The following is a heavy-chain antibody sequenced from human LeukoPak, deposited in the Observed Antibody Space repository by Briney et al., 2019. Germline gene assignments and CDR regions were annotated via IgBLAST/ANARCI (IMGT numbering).Heavy chain of an antibody. J-gene: IGHJ4*02. Sequence: PGGSLRLSCAVSGITLSHYGMSWVRQAPGKGLEWVAGISGSGGSTNYADSVKGRFTISRDNSKNTLYLQMNSLRAEDTAVYYCAKDLPETYYYGSGSYCLFDYWGQGTLVTVSS. CDR3: AKDLPETYYYGSGSYCLFDY. CDR2: ISGSGGST. CDR1: GITLSHYG. V-gene: IGHV3-23*01. D-gene: IGHD3-10*01.